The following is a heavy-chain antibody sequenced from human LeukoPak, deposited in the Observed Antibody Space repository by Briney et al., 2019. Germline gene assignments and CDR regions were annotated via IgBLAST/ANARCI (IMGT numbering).Heavy chain of an antibody. J-gene: IGHJ4*02. Sequence: PGGSLRLSCATSGFTFSAYSMNWVRQAPGKGLEWVSSISGSSIYINYADSVKGRFTISSDNAKNSLYLQMNSLRAEDTAVYYCAKAAYGSGSYYNPWGNFDYWGQGTLVTVSS. CDR1: GFTFSAYS. CDR3: AKAAYGSGSYYNPWGNFDY. V-gene: IGHV3-21*04. D-gene: IGHD3-10*01. CDR2: ISGSSIYI.